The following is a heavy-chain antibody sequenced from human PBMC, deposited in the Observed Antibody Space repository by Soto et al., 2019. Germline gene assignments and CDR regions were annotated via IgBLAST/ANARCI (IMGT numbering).Heavy chain of an antibody. CDR3: AKDPVRQYYYYYYMDV. V-gene: IGHV3-23*01. CDR1: GFTFSSYA. Sequence: PGGSLRLSCAASGFTFSSYAMSWVRQAPGKGLEWVSAISGSGGSTYYADSVKGRFTISRDNSKNTLYLQMNSLRAEDTAVYYCAKDPVRQYYYYYYMDVWGKGTTVTVSS. CDR2: ISGSGGST. J-gene: IGHJ6*03.